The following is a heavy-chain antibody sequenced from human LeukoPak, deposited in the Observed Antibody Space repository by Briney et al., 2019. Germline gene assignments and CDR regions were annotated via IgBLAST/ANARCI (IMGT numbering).Heavy chain of an antibody. CDR3: ARGGGRSYSDAFDI. D-gene: IGHD1-26*01. J-gene: IGHJ3*02. CDR2: ISGTSTAI. CDR1: GFTFSSSN. V-gene: IGHV3-48*02. Sequence: GGSLRLSCAASGFTFSSSNMHWIRQAPGKGLEWVSFISGTSTAIYCADSVKGRFTISRDIARKSLYLQMNSLRDEDTAVYYCARGGGRSYSDAFDIWGQGTVVTASS.